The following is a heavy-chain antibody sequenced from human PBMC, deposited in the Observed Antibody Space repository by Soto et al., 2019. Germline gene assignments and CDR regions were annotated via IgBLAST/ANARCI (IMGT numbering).Heavy chain of an antibody. Sequence: QVQLVQSGAEVKKPGSSVKVSCKVSGGTFSSYTFTWVRQAPGQGREWMGRIIPILNITNYAQKFQGRVTIIADKSTSTPYMELSSLRSEDTAVYYCAREAGAGTVVYYYMDVWGKGTTVTVSS. CDR3: AREAGAGTVVYYYMDV. V-gene: IGHV1-69*08. D-gene: IGHD2-15*01. CDR2: IIPILNIT. CDR1: GGTFSSYT. J-gene: IGHJ6*03.